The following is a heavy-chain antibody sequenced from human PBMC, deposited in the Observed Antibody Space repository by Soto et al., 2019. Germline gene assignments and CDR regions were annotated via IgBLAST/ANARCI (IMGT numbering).Heavy chain of an antibody. CDR2: IYTSGST. V-gene: IGHV4-4*07. D-gene: IGHD4-17*01. J-gene: IGHJ4*02. CDR3: ARDYGDYEPYYFDY. CDR1: GGSISSYY. Sequence: QVQLQESGPGLVKPSETLSFTCTVSGGSISSYYWSWIRQPAGKGLEWIGRIYTSGSTNYNPSLKSRVTMSVDTSKNQFSLKLSSVTAADTAVYYCARDYGDYEPYYFDYWGQGTLVTVSS.